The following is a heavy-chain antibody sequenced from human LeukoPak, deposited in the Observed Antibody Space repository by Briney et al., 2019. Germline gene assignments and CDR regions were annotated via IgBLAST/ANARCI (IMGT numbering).Heavy chain of an antibody. CDR2: ISSRGTTI. Sequence: GGSLRLSCAASGFTFSTYEMNWVRQAPGRGLEWLSYISSRGTTIYYADSVKGRFTISSDDARNSLYLQMNSLRAEDTATYYCARSVVGALSFDYWGQGVLVTVSS. V-gene: IGHV3-48*03. D-gene: IGHD1-26*01. CDR3: ARSVVGALSFDY. CDR1: GFTFSTYE. J-gene: IGHJ4*02.